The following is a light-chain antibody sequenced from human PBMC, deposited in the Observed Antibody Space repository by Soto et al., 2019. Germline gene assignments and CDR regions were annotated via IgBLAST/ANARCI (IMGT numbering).Light chain of an antibody. Sequence: QSVLTQPPSVSGAPGQRVTISCTGTSSNIGAGYDVHWYQQAPGTAPRLLVYGNNNRPSGVPDRLSGSKSGTSASLAITGLQAEDEADYYCQAYDSSLSDRVFGTGTKVTVL. CDR1: SSNIGAGYD. CDR3: QAYDSSLSDRV. CDR2: GNN. V-gene: IGLV1-40*01. J-gene: IGLJ1*01.